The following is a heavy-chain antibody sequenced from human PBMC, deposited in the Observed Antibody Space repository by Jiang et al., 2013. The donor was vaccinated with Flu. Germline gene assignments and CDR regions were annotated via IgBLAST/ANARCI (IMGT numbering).Heavy chain of an antibody. CDR1: GFTFSSYG. CDR3: ARDKDSRDGYNFDY. Sequence: LLESGGGSVQPGGSLRLSCAASGFTFSSYGMHWVRQAPGKGLEWVAVIWYDGSNKYYADSVKGRFTISRDNSKNTLYLQMNSLRAEDTAVYYCARDKDSRDGYNFDYWGQGTLVTVSS. D-gene: IGHD5-24*01. V-gene: IGHV3-33*01. J-gene: IGHJ4*02. CDR2: IWYDGSNK.